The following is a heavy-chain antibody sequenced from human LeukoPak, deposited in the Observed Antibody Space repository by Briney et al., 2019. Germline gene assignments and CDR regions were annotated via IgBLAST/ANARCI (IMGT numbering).Heavy chain of an antibody. J-gene: IGHJ4*02. D-gene: IGHD4-17*01. V-gene: IGHV1-18*04. CDR2: ISAYNGNR. Sequence: ASVKVSCKASGYSFTAFYIHWVRQAPGQGLEWMGWISAYNGNRNYAQKVQGRVTMTTDTSTSTAYMELRSLRSDDTAVYFCARGDYGDYPVLYWGQGTLVTVSS. CDR1: GYSFTAFY. CDR3: ARGDYGDYPVLY.